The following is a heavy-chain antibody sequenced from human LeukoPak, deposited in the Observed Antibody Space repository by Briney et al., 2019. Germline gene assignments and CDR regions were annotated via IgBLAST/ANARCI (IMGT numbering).Heavy chain of an antibody. CDR2: ISSSGSYI. CDR3: ARIRGYYDFWSGYYPYYFDY. CDR1: RFAFSSYS. Sequence: GGSLRLSCAASRFAFSSYSMNWVRQAPGKGLEWVSSISSSGSYIYYADSVKGRFTISRDNAKNSLYLQMNSLRAEDTAVYYCARIRGYYDFWSGYYPYYFDYWGQGTLVTVSS. V-gene: IGHV3-21*06. D-gene: IGHD3-3*01. J-gene: IGHJ4*02.